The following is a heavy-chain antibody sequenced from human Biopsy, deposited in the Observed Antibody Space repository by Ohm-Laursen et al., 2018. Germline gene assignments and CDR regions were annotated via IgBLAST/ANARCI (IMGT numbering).Heavy chain of an antibody. Sequence: PGTLSLTCAVYGESFNGYYWSWIRQTPGKGLEWIGYIYYSGSTNYNPSLKSRVTMSVDTSKNQFSLRLNSVTAADTAVYYCARATNSTGWPYYYFYGMDVWGQGTTVTVSS. CDR1: GESFNGYY. CDR2: IYYSGST. V-gene: IGHV4-59*01. J-gene: IGHJ6*02. CDR3: ARATNSTGWPYYYFYGMDV. D-gene: IGHD2/OR15-2a*01.